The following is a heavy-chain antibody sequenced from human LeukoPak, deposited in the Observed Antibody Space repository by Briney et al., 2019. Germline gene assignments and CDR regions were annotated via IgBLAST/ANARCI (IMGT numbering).Heavy chain of an antibody. J-gene: IGHJ6*03. D-gene: IGHD3-10*01. CDR3: ARGRGGVIHYYYYMDV. CDR2: MNPNSGNT. Sequence: ASVKVSCKASGYTFTSYDINWVRQATGQGLEWMGWMNPNSGNTGYAQKFQGRVTMTRNTSISTAYMELSSLRSEDTAVYYCARGRGGVIHYYYYMDVWGKGTTVTISS. V-gene: IGHV1-8*01. CDR1: GYTFTSYD.